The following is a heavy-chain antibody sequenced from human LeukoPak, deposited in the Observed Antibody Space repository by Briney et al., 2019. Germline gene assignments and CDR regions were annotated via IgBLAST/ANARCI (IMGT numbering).Heavy chain of an antibody. J-gene: IGHJ3*02. D-gene: IGHD5-24*01. CDR1: GYTFTSYD. CDR3: ARVPSTMRWRQPPDAFDI. Sequence: ASVKVSCKASGYTFTSYDINWVRQAPGQGLEWMGWMNPNSGNTGYAQKFQGRVTMTRNTSISTAYMELSSLRSEDTAVYYCARVPSTMRWRQPPDAFDIWGQGTMVTVSS. V-gene: IGHV1-8*02. CDR2: MNPNSGNT.